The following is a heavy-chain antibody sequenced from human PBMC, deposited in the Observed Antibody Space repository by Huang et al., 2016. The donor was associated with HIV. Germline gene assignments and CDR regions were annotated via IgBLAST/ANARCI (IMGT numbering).Heavy chain of an antibody. CDR3: ASGPVIVSISGFYFEQ. D-gene: IGHD3-22*01. Sequence: LLLRESGSGLVKTSETMSLSCTVAFPSISGNSKYWTGVRQSPGKGLEWVASMPYGCRTYYNPSRKSRVSMSVDTAHNPHFSLTLASVTAADTAVYFCASGPVIVSISGFYFEQWGPGILVTV. CDR1: FPSISGNSKY. V-gene: IGHV4-39*02. J-gene: IGHJ4*02. CDR2: MPYGCRT.